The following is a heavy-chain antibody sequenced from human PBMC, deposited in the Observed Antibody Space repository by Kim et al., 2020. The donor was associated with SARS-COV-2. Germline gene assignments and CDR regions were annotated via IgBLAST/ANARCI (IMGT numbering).Heavy chain of an antibody. CDR1: GYTFTGYY. V-gene: IGHV1-2*02. CDR2: INPNSGGT. Sequence: ASVKVSCKPSGYTFTGYYMHWVRQAPGQGLEWMGWINPNSGGTNYAQKFQGRVTMTRDTSISTAYMELSRLRSDDTAVYYCAGGRITMVRGVADNNWFYPWCQGTLVTGSS. J-gene: IGHJ5*02. CDR3: AGGRITMVRGVADNNWFYP. D-gene: IGHD3-10*01.